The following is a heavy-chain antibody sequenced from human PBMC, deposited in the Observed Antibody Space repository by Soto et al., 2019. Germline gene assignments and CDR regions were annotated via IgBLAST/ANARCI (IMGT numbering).Heavy chain of an antibody. CDR1: GGSISSGDYY. D-gene: IGHD3-10*01. Sequence: PSETLSLTCTVSGGSISSGDYYWSWIRQPPGKGLEWIGYIYYSGSTYYNPSLKSRVTISVDTSKNQFSLKLSSVTAADTAVYYCARDRMIGVGEYFDYWGQGTLVTVSS. J-gene: IGHJ4*02. V-gene: IGHV4-30-4*01. CDR2: IYYSGST. CDR3: ARDRMIGVGEYFDY.